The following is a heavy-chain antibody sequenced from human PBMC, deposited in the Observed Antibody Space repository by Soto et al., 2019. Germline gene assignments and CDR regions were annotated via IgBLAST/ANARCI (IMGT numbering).Heavy chain of an antibody. Sequence: PGESLKISCKGSGYSFTSYWIGWVRQMPGKGLEWMGIIYPGDSDTRYSPSFQGQVTISADKSISTAYLQWSSLKASDTAMYYCARHLIAWYGSRLYGMDVWGQGTTVTVSS. CDR3: ARHLIAWYGSRLYGMDV. D-gene: IGHD3-10*01. V-gene: IGHV5-51*01. CDR1: GYSFTSYW. CDR2: IYPGDSDT. J-gene: IGHJ6*02.